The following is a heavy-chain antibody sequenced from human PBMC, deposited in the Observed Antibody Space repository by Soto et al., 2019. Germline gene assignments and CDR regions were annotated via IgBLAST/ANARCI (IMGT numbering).Heavy chain of an antibody. J-gene: IGHJ5*02. CDR3: AKGPTYYFDTTAQFDP. CDR1: GFTFTNYA. D-gene: IGHD3-22*01. Sequence: GGSLRLSCAASGFTFTNYAMSWVRQAPGKGLEWVSAISGSGGSTYYADSVKGRFTISRDNSKNTLYLQVNSLSAEDTAVFFCAKGPTYYFDTTAQFDPWGQGTQVTVS. CDR2: ISGSGGST. V-gene: IGHV3-23*01.